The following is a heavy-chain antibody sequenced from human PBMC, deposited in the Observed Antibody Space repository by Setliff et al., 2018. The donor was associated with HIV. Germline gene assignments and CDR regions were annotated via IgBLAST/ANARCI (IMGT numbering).Heavy chain of an antibody. CDR1: GFIFSSYA. CDR2: ISDSGST. Sequence: PGESLKISCAASGFIFSSYAMSWVRQAPGKGLEWVSAISDSGSTYSADSVKGRFTMSRDNSKNTLFLVLTSLRPEDTAVYYCAKQVSGYFDYWGQGALVTVSS. J-gene: IGHJ4*02. V-gene: IGHV3-23*01. CDR3: AKQVSGYFDY. D-gene: IGHD3-10*01.